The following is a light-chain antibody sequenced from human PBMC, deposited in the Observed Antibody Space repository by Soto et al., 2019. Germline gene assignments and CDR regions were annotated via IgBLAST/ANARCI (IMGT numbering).Light chain of an antibody. CDR1: QGVRSN. J-gene: IGKJ2*01. Sequence: EIVLTQSPASLSLSPGERATLSCRASQGVRSNLAWYQQRPGQAPRLLIYDASNRATGFPARFSGSGSGTDFTLTISSLEPEDFAVYYCQQRSNWPRTFGQGTKLEIK. CDR2: DAS. V-gene: IGKV3-11*01. CDR3: QQRSNWPRT.